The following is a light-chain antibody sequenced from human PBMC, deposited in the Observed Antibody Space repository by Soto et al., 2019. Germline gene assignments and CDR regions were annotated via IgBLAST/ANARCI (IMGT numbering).Light chain of an antibody. V-gene: IGKV3-11*01. J-gene: IGKJ3*01. CDR3: QQRSNWLFT. CDR2: DAS. Sequence: EIVFTQSPATLSLSPGERATLSCRASQSVSSYLAWYQQKPGQAPRLLIYDASSRATGIPARFSGSGSGTDFTLSISSLEPEDFAVYYCQQRSNWLFTFGPGTKVDIK. CDR1: QSVSSY.